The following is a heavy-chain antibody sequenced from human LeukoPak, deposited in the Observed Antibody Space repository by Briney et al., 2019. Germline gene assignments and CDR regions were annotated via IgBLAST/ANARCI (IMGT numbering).Heavy chain of an antibody. V-gene: IGHV3-74*01. CDR3: AKSLTTVTTIDY. Sequence: GGSLRLSCAASGFTFSSFWMHWVRQAPGKGLVWVSRINGDGSSTSYADSVKGRFTISRDNAKNTLYLQMNSLRPEDTAVYYCAKSLTTVTTIDYWGQGTLVTVSS. D-gene: IGHD4-17*01. CDR1: GFTFSSFW. CDR2: INGDGSST. J-gene: IGHJ4*02.